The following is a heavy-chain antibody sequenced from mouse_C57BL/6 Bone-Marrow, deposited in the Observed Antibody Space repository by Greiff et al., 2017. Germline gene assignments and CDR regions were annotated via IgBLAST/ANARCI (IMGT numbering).Heavy chain of an antibody. CDR1: GYSFTDYN. D-gene: IGHD2-4*01. V-gene: IGHV1-39*01. CDR2: INPNYGTT. CDR3: AREEDIYYDPAWFAY. J-gene: IGHJ3*01. Sequence: VHVKQSGPELVKPGASVKISCKASGYSFTDYNMNWVKQSNGKSLEWIGVINPNYGTTSYNQKFKGKATLTVDQSSSTAYMQLNSLTSEDSVVYYCAREEDIYYDPAWFAYWGQGTLVTVSA.